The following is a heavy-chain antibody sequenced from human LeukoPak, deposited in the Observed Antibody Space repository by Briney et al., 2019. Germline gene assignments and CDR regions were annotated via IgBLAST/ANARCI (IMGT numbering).Heavy chain of an antibody. CDR1: GYTFTSYG. J-gene: IGHJ4*02. CDR3: ARAFGYCSGGSCYSGSNFDY. Sequence: EASVKVSCKASGYTFTSYGISWVRQAPGQGLEWMGWISAYNGNTNYAQKLQGRVTMTTDTSTSTAYMELRSLRFDDTAVYYCARAFGYCSGGSCYSGSNFDYWGQGTLVTVSS. V-gene: IGHV1-18*01. D-gene: IGHD2-15*01. CDR2: ISAYNGNT.